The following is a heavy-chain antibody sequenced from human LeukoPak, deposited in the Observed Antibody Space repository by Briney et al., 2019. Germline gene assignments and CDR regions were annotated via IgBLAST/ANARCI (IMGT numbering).Heavy chain of an antibody. CDR2: ISSNGATT. CDR1: GFTFNRFY. J-gene: IGHJ4*02. V-gene: IGHV3-64D*06. D-gene: IGHD6-6*01. CDR3: VRDRSIAAPNNDFFDA. Sequence: PGGSLRLSCSASGFTFNRFYLHWVRQAPGKGLEFVSHISSNGATTYYADSVKGRFTISRDNSKNTLYLQMSSLRGDDAAVYYCVRDRSIAAPNNDFFDAWGQGALVTVSS.